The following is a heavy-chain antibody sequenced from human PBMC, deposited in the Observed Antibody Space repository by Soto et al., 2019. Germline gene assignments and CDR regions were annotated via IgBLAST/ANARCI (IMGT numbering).Heavy chain of an antibody. CDR1: GGTFSSYA. Sequence: VKVSCKASGGTFSSYAISWVRQAPGQGLEWMGGIIPIFGSSNYAQRFQGRLTITADESTSTAYMDLSSLRSEDTAMYFCAKDVGFQQLLFVFDTWGQGTLVTVSS. CDR2: IIPIFGSS. CDR3: AKDVGFQQLLFVFDT. V-gene: IGHV1-69*13. D-gene: IGHD6-13*01. J-gene: IGHJ5*02.